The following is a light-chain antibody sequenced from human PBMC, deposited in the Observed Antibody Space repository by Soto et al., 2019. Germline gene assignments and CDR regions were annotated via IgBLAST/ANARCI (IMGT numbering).Light chain of an antibody. J-gene: IGKJ5*01. Sequence: EILLTQSPCTLALSPGEGATLSCRASQSVSSYLAWYQQKPGQAPRLLIYDASNRATGIPARFSGSGSGTDFTLTISSLEHEDFAVYYCQQRSNWHPITFGQGTRLEIK. CDR3: QQRSNWHPIT. V-gene: IGKV3-11*01. CDR1: QSVSSY. CDR2: DAS.